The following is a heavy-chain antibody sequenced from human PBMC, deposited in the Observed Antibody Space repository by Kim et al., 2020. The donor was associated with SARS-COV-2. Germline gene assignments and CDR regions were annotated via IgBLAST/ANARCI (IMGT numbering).Heavy chain of an antibody. CDR3: VKDRTQGDGRLVFDF. Sequence: GGSLRLSCAASGFTFSDYAMSWVRQAPGKGLEWVSEVGGGNAPTYYADSVKGRFTVSRDNSKYTVHLQMNSLRVEDTALYYCVKDRTQGDGRLVFDFWGQGTLVTVSS. CDR1: GFTFSDYA. V-gene: IGHV3-23*01. J-gene: IGHJ4*02. CDR2: VGGGNAPT. D-gene: IGHD3-10*01.